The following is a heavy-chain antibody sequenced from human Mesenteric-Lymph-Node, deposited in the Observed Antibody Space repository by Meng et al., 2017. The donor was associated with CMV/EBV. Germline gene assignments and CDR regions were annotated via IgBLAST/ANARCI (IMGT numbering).Heavy chain of an antibody. D-gene: IGHD6-19*01. CDR1: GFTFSRYA. Sequence: GESLKISCAASGFTFSRYAMSWVRQAPGKGLEWVSGISGSGGRTYYADSAKGRFTLSRDNSKNTLNLQINSLRVEDTAIYYCAKPQSGWFDFEYWGQGTLVTVSS. CDR3: AKPQSGWFDFEY. V-gene: IGHV3-23*01. CDR2: ISGSGGRT. J-gene: IGHJ4*02.